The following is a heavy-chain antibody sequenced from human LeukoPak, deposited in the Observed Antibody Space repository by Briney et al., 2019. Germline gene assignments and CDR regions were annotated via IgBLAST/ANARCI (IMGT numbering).Heavy chain of an antibody. J-gene: IGHJ4*02. V-gene: IGHV5-51*01. D-gene: IGHD3-22*01. Sequence: GESLKISCKASGYSFTSYWIGWVRQMPGKGLEWMGIIYPGDSDTRYSPSFRGQVAISADKSISTAYLQWSSLKASDTAMYYCATMPYYYDSSGYYYGFDYWGQGTLVTVSS. CDR2: IYPGDSDT. CDR1: GYSFTSYW. CDR3: ATMPYYYDSSGYYYGFDY.